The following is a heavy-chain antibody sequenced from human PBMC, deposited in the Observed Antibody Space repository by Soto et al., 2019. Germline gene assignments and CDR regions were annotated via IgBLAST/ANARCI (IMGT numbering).Heavy chain of an antibody. J-gene: IGHJ6*03. Sequence: SETLSLTCTVSGGSISSYYWSWIRQPPGKGLEWIGYIYYSGSTNYNPSLKSRVTISVDTSKNQFSLKLSSVTAADTAVYYCARHRISGLTAAGIFGVVNKRGWYMDAWGKGTTVTVSS. CDR2: IYYSGST. V-gene: IGHV4-59*08. D-gene: IGHD3-3*01. CDR3: ARHRISGLTAAGIFGVVNKRGWYMDA. CDR1: GGSISSYY.